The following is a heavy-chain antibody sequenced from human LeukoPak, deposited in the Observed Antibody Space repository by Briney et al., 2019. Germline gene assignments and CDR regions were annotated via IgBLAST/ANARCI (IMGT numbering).Heavy chain of an antibody. CDR1: GGSISSGDYY. CDR3: AREGIVVTISY. Sequence: SQTLSLTCAVSGGSISSGDYYWSWIRQPAGKGLEWIGRIYTSGSTNYNPSLKSRVTMSVDTSKNQFSLKLSSVTAADTAVYYCAREGIVVTISYWGQGTLVTVSS. V-gene: IGHV4-61*02. D-gene: IGHD5-12*01. J-gene: IGHJ4*02. CDR2: IYTSGST.